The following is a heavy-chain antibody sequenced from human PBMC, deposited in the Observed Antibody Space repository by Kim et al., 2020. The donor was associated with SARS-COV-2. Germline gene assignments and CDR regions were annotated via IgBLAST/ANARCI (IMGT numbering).Heavy chain of an antibody. V-gene: IGHV4-34*01. J-gene: IGHJ4*02. D-gene: IGHD6-13*01. Sequence: NQSGSTNYNSSLKSRVTISVDTSKNQFSLKLSSVIAADTGVYYCARGYSRWGQGTLVTVSS. CDR2: NQSGST. CDR3: ARGYSR.